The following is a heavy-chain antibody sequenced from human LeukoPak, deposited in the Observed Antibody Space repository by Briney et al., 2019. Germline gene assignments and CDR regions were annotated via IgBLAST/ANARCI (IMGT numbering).Heavy chain of an antibody. CDR1: GFTFSTYA. D-gene: IGHD6-19*01. V-gene: IGHV3-23*01. Sequence: PGGTLRLSCAASGFTFSTYAITWVRQGPGKGLEWVSAIRPDGDRTYYANSVRGRFTISRDNSKDTVYLQINGLRVEDTAVYYCAREQSGTRGWYTVAYWGQGTLVTVSS. CDR2: IRPDGDRT. CDR3: AREQSGTRGWYTVAY. J-gene: IGHJ4*02.